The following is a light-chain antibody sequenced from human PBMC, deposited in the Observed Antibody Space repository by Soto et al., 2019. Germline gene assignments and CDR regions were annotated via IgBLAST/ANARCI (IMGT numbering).Light chain of an antibody. V-gene: IGKV1-5*01. CDR2: DAS. J-gene: IGKJ1*01. CDR3: QQYNSYWT. CDR1: QGIKTW. Sequence: DIQMTQSPSSVSASVVDRVTITCRASQGIKTWLAWYQQKPGKAPKLLIYDASSLESGVPSRFSGSGSGTEFTLTISSLQPDDFATYYCQQYNSYWTFGQGTKVDI.